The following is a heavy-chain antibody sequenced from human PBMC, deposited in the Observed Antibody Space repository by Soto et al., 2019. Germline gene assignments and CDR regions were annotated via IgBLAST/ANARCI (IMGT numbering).Heavy chain of an antibody. CDR2: IWYDGSNK. CDR1: GFTFSSYG. D-gene: IGHD1-7*01. V-gene: IGHV3-33*01. Sequence: QVQLVESGGGVVQPGRSLRLSCATSGFTFSSYGMHWVRQAPGKGLEWVAVIWYDGSNKYYADSVKGRFTISRDNSKNTLYLQMNSLRAEDTAVYFCARNYHNDYWGQGILVTVSS. J-gene: IGHJ4*02. CDR3: ARNYHNDY.